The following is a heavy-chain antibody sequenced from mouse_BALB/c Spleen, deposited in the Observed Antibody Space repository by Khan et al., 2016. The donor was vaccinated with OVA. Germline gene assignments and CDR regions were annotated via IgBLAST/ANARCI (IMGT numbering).Heavy chain of an antibody. Sequence: QVRLQQSGAELARPGASVKLSCKASGYTFTSYTIHWIKLRPGQGLEWIGYINPSNGYTNYNQKFKDKATLTADKSSTTAYMQLSSLTSDDSAVYNCVRDGDYYRNDGWFAYWGLGTLVTVSA. CDR1: GYTFTSYT. V-gene: IGHV1-4*01. CDR2: INPSNGYT. CDR3: VRDGDYYRNDGWFAY. J-gene: IGHJ3*01. D-gene: IGHD2-14*01.